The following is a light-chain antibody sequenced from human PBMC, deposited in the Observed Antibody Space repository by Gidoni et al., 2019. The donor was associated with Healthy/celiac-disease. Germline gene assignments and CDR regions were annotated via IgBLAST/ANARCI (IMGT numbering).Light chain of an antibody. V-gene: IGKV3-20*01. CDR3: KQYGSLPW. Sequence: EIVLTHSPGTLSLSPGERATLSCRASQSVSSSYLARYQQKPGQAPRLLIYGASSRATGIPDRFSGSGSGTDFTLTISRLDHEDFAMYYCKQYGSLPWFGQGTKVEIK. CDR2: GAS. CDR1: QSVSSSY. J-gene: IGKJ1*01.